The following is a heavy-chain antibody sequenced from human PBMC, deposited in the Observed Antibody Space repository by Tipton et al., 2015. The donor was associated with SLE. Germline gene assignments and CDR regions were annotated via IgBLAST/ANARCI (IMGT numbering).Heavy chain of an antibody. D-gene: IGHD2-15*01. V-gene: IGHV4-61*02. J-gene: IGHJ6*02. CDR2: IYTSGST. CDR1: GGSISSGSYY. CDR3: ARVEDIVVVVATYGMDV. Sequence: TLSLTCAVYGGSISSGSYYWSWIRQPAGKGLEWIGRIYTSGSTNYNPSLKSRVTISVDTSKNQFSLKLSSVTAADTAVYYCARVEDIVVVVATYGMDVWGQGTTVTVSS.